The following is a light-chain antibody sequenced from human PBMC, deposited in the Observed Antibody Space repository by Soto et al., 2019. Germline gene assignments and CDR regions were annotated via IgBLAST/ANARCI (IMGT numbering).Light chain of an antibody. V-gene: IGLV2-14*01. CDR2: EVS. Sequence: QSVLTQPASVSGSPGQSITISCTGTSSDVGGYTYVSWYQQHPGKAPKLMIFEVSNRPSGVSNRFSGSKSGNTASLTISGLQAEDEADYYCSSYTSNNTQVFGTGTKVTVL. J-gene: IGLJ1*01. CDR3: SSYTSNNTQV. CDR1: SSDVGGYTY.